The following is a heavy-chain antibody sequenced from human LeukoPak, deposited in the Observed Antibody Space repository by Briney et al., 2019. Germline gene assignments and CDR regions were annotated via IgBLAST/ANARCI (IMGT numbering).Heavy chain of an antibody. D-gene: IGHD6-13*01. J-gene: IGHJ6*02. V-gene: IGHV1-2*02. CDR3: ARTGYIAAAGTYYGMDV. CDR1: GYTFTGYY. CDR2: INPNSGGT. Sequence: ASVKVSCKASGYTFTGYYMHWVRQAPGQGLEWMGWINPNSGGTNYAQKFQGRVTMTRDTSISTAYMELSRLRSDDTAVYYCARTGYIAAAGTYYGMDVWGQGTTVTVSS.